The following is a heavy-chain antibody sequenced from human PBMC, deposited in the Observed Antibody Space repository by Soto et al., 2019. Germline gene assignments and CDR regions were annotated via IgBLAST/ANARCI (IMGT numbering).Heavy chain of an antibody. CDR3: VRNYCSGGTCYLFFDQ. CDR2: INHSGST. Sequence: PSETLSLTCAVYGGSFSGYYWSWIRQPPGEGLEWIGEINHSGSTNYNPSLESRVTISVDRSKNQFSLKLSSVTAADTAVYYCVRNYCSGGTCYLFFDQWGQGTPVTVSS. CDR1: GGSFSGYY. V-gene: IGHV4-34*01. D-gene: IGHD2-15*01. J-gene: IGHJ4*02.